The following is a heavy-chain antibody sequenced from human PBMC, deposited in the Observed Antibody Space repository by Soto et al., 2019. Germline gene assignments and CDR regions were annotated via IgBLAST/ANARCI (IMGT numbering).Heavy chain of an antibody. D-gene: IGHD3-22*01. Sequence: EMQLVESGGGLVQPGGSLRLSCAASGFTFSSSSMNWVRQAPGKGLEWVSFIDTLSSTMYYADSVRGRFTISRDNDKTSLYLQMNSMRAEDTAIYYCTGGGVSSGPGYWGQGTLVTVSS. V-gene: IGHV3-48*01. CDR1: GFTFSSSS. J-gene: IGHJ4*02. CDR3: TGGGVSSGPGY. CDR2: IDTLSSTM.